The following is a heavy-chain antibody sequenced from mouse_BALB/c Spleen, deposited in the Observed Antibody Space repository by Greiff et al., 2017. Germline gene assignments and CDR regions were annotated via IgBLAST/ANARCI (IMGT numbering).Heavy chain of an antibody. CDR3: ARYDYLYAMDY. CDR1: GYTFTDYA. D-gene: IGHD2-4*01. Sequence: VHLVESGAELVRPGVSVKISCKGSGYTFTDYAMHWVKQSHAKSLEWIGVISTYYGDASYNQKFKGKATMTVDKSSSTAYMELARLTSEDSAIYYCARYDYLYAMDYWGQGTSVTVSS. V-gene: IGHV1S137*01. CDR2: ISTYYGDA. J-gene: IGHJ4*01.